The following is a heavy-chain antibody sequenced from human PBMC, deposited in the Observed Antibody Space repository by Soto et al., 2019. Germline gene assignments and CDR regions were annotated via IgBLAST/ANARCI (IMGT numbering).Heavy chain of an antibody. D-gene: IGHD2-2*01. CDR3: ARGYQLLIDY. V-gene: IGHV4-34*01. J-gene: IGHJ4*02. Sequence: QVQLQQWGAGLLKPSETLSLTCAVYGGSFSGYYSSWIRQPPGKGLEWIGEINHSGSTNYNPSLKSRVTISVDTSKNQFSLKLSSVTAADTAVYYCARGYQLLIDYWGQGTLVTVSS. CDR2: INHSGST. CDR1: GGSFSGYY.